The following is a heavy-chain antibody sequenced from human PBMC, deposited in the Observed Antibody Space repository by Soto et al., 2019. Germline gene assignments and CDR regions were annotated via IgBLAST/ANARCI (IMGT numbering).Heavy chain of an antibody. Sequence: EVQLVESGGGLVKPGGSLRLSCAASGFTFSSYSMNWVRQAPGKGLEWVSSISSSSSYIYYADSVKGRFTISRDNAKNSLYLQMNSLRAEDTAVYYCERDLAAAGQYDWFDPWGQGTLVTVSS. CDR1: GFTFSSYS. J-gene: IGHJ5*02. CDR3: ERDLAAAGQYDWFDP. V-gene: IGHV3-21*01. D-gene: IGHD6-13*01. CDR2: ISSSSSYI.